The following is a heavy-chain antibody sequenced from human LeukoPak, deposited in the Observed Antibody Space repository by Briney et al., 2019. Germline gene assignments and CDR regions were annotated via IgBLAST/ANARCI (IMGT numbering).Heavy chain of an antibody. CDR1: GFTFSYYG. CDR2: IHGSSGST. CDR3: ARGYDFWSGYSFDY. D-gene: IGHD3-3*01. J-gene: IGHJ4*02. V-gene: IGHV3-23*01. Sequence: LPGGSLRLSCAASGFTFSYYGMSWVRQAPGKGLGWVSGIHGSSGSTYYADSVKGRSTISRYNSKNTLYLQMNSLRAEATAVYYCARGYDFWSGYSFDYWGQGTLVTVSS.